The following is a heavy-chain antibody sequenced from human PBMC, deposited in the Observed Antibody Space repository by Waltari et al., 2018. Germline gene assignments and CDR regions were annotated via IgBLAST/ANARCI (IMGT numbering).Heavy chain of an antibody. CDR2: IYYRWST. J-gene: IGHJ4*02. D-gene: IGHD1-26*01. CDR3: AGASEMIVGATLARGLGANFDY. Sequence: QLQLQESGPGLVKPSETLSLTCTVSGGSISSSSYYWGWIRPPPGQGLEWIGSIYYRWSTYYNPSLHGRVVISVYTSKNQFSRKLSSVAAADTAVYYCAGASEMIVGATLARGLGANFDYWGQGTLVTVSS. V-gene: IGHV4-39*01. CDR1: GGSISSSSYY.